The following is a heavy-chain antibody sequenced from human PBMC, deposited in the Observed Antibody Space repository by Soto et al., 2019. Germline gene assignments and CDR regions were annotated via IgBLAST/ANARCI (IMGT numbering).Heavy chain of an antibody. CDR3: ASMITFGGVISPFDY. V-gene: IGHV5-51*01. J-gene: IGHJ4*02. D-gene: IGHD3-16*02. CDR2: IYPGDSDT. CDR1: GYSFTSYW. Sequence: PGESLKISSKGSGYSFTSYWIGWVRQMPGKGLEWMGIIYPGDSDTRYSPSFQGQVTISADKSISTAYLQWSSLKASDTAMYYCASMITFGGVISPFDYWGQGTLVTVSS.